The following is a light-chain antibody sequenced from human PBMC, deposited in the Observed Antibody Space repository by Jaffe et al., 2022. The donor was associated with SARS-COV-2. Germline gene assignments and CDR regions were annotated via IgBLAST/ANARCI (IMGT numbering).Light chain of an antibody. CDR2: DAS. Sequence: EIVLTQSPGTLSLSPGERATLSCRASQSVSGRYLAWYQQKPGQAPRLLIYDASSRATGIPDRFSGSGSGTDFTLTISRLEPEDFAVYYCQQYAGTPWTFGQGTKVEIK. J-gene: IGKJ1*01. CDR1: QSVSGRY. V-gene: IGKV3-20*01. CDR3: QQYAGTPWT.